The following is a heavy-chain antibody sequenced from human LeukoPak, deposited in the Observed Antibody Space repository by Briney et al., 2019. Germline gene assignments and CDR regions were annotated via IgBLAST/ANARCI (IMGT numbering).Heavy chain of an antibody. D-gene: IGHD5-18*01. V-gene: IGHV3-7*01. CDR2: IKQDGSEK. Sequence: PGGSLRLSCAASGFTFITFWMTWVAKAPGKGREWVPTIKQDGSEKYYVDSVKGRFTISRDNAKNSLYLQMNSLRAEDTAVYYCARERGYSYGFYYFDYWGQGTLVTVSS. J-gene: IGHJ4*02. CDR3: ARERGYSYGFYYFDY. CDR1: GFTFITFW.